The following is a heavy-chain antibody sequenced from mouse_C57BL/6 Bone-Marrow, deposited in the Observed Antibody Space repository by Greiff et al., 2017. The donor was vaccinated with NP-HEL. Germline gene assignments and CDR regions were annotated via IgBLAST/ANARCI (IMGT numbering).Heavy chain of an antibody. J-gene: IGHJ1*03. Sequence: EVKLVESEGGLVQPGSSMKLSCTASGFTFSDYYMAWVRQVPEKGLEWVANINYDGSSTYYLDSLKSRFIISRDNAKNILYLQMSSLKSEDTATYYCARVPIYYYGSSHWYFDVWGTGTTVTVSS. CDR1: GFTFSDYY. CDR3: ARVPIYYYGSSHWYFDV. V-gene: IGHV5-16*01. D-gene: IGHD1-1*01. CDR2: INYDGSST.